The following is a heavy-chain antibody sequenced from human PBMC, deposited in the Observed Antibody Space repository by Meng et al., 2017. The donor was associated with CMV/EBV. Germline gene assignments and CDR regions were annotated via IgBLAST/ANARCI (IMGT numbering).Heavy chain of an antibody. CDR3: ASIVSGSYLQLPDY. V-gene: IGHV1-2*02. CDR1: GYTFTGYY. J-gene: IGHJ4*02. CDR2: INPNSGGT. Sequence: ASVKVSCKASGYTFTGYYMHWVRQAPGQGLEWMGWINPNSGGTNYAQKFQGRVTMTRDTSISTAYMELSRLRSDDTAAYYCASIVSGSYLQLPDYWGQGTLVTVSS. D-gene: IGHD1-26*01.